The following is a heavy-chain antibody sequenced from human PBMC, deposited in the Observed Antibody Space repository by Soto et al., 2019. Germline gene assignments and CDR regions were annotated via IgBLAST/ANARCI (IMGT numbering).Heavy chain of an antibody. CDR3: AKYRSGWSFDY. V-gene: IGHV1-3*04. D-gene: IGHD6-19*01. CDR2: INTGNDNT. CDR1: GYTFTSYP. J-gene: IGHJ4*02. Sequence: ASVKVSCKASGYTFTSYPMHWVRQAPGQRLEGMGWINTGNDNTKYSQKFQGRVTINRDTSASTVYMELSSLRSEDTAVYYGAKYRSGWSFDYWGQGTLVTVSS.